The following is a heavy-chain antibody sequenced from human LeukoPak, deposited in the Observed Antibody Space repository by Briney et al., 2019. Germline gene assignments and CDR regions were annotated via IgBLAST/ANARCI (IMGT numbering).Heavy chain of an antibody. CDR3: ARNDYDFWSGYSDY. CDR2: IHYSGST. V-gene: IGHV4-59*08. Sequence: PSETLSLTCAVSGGSISDYYWSWIRQPPGKGLELIGYIHYSGSTNYNPSLKSRVTISVDTSKNQFSLKLSSVTAADTAVYYCARNDYDFWSGYSDYWGQGTLVTVSS. CDR1: GGSISDYY. J-gene: IGHJ4*02. D-gene: IGHD3-3*01.